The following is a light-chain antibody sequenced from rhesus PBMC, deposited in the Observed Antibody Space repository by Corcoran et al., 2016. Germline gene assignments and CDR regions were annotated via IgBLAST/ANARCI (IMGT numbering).Light chain of an antibody. V-gene: IGKV3-42*03. CDR1: QSVSSS. Sequence: EIVLTQSPAILSLSPGERATLSCRASQSVSSSFAWYQQKPGQVPRLLIYGASTRAPGIPDRFSGGGYGTDFTLTISSLDPEDFVVYYCQQYSNWPYSFGQGTKVEIK. CDR3: QQYSNWPYS. J-gene: IGKJ2*01. CDR2: GAS.